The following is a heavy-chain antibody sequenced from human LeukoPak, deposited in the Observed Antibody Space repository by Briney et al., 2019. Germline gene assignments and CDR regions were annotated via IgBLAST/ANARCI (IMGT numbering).Heavy chain of an antibody. CDR2: INPNSGGT. Sequence: GASVMVSCKASGYTFTGYYMHWVRQAPGQGLEWMGWINPNSGGTNYAQKFQGRVTMTRDTSISTAYMELSRLRSDDTAVYYCARNRGQLGNWFDPWGQGTLVTVSS. CDR1: GYTFTGYY. CDR3: ARNRGQLGNWFDP. D-gene: IGHD6-6*01. J-gene: IGHJ5*02. V-gene: IGHV1-2*02.